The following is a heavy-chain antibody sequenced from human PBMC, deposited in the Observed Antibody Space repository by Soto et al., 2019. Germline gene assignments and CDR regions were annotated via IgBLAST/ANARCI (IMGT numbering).Heavy chain of an antibody. CDR3: DRDKPHYVWGSYRHDAFDI. D-gene: IGHD3-16*02. J-gene: IGHJ3*02. CDR2: IYYSGST. Sequence: SETLSLTCTVSGGSISSGDYYWSWIRQPPGKGLEWIGYIYYSGSTYYNPSLRSRVTISVDTSKNPFSLKLSSVTAAETAVYYCDRDKPHYVWGSYRHDAFDIWGPGSMVTVSS. CDR1: GGSISSGDYY. V-gene: IGHV4-30-4*01.